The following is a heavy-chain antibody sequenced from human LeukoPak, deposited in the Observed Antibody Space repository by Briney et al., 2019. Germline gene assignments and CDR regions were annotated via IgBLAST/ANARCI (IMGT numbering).Heavy chain of an antibody. D-gene: IGHD2/OR15-2a*01. CDR1: GAXISSSNFY. J-gene: IGHJ4*02. CDR2: LYYYGDT. V-gene: IGHV4-39*01. CDR3: AGRLSGRSYYFDY. Sequence: PSETLSLTCTVSGAXISSSNFYWGWIRQPPGKGLEWLGSLYYYGDTYYSPSLRSRVTMSVDTSKDQFSLRLTSVTAADTAVYYCAGRLSGRSYYFDYWGQGTLVTVSS.